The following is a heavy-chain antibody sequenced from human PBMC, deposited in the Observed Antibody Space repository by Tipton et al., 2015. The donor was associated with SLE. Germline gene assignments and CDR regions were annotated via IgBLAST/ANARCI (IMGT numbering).Heavy chain of an antibody. D-gene: IGHD6-13*01. CDR3: ARDGGIAASGRFDY. V-gene: IGHV4-4*02. Sequence: SLRLSCAVSGGSINSNNWWNWVRQPPGKGLEWIGEVYHGGRTNYNPSLKSRVTISVDKSKNQFSLNLSSVTAADTAVYYCARDGGIAASGRFDYWGQGTLVTVSS. CDR2: VYHGGRT. J-gene: IGHJ4*02. CDR1: GGSINSNNW.